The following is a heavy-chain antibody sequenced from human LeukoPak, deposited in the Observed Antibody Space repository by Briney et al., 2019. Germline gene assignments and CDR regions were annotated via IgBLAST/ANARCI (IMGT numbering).Heavy chain of an antibody. CDR3: AVCSGGSCYSVDY. CDR2: ISGSGGST. J-gene: IGHJ4*02. CDR1: GFTFSSYA. D-gene: IGHD2-15*01. Sequence: PGGSLRLSCAASGFTFSSYAMSWVRQAPGKGLEWVSDISGSGGSTYYADSVKGRFTISRDNPKNTLYLQMNSLRAEDTAVYYCAVCSGGSCYSVDYWGQGTLVTVSS. V-gene: IGHV3-23*01.